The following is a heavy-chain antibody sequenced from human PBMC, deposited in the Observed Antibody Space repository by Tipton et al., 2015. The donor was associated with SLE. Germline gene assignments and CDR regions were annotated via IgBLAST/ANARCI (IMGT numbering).Heavy chain of an antibody. D-gene: IGHD2-2*01. Sequence: TLSLTCTVSGGSISSSSYYWSWIRQPAGKGLEWIGRIYTSGSTNYNPSLKSRVTISVDTSKNQFSLKLSSVTAADTAVYYCSISYCSSTSCYRDFSFDYWGQGTLVTVSS. CDR3: SISYCSSTSCYRDFSFDY. J-gene: IGHJ4*02. CDR2: IYTSGST. V-gene: IGHV4-61*02. CDR1: GGSISSSSYY.